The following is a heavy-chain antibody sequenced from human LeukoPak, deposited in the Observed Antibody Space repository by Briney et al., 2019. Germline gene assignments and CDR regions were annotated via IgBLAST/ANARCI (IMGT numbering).Heavy chain of an antibody. D-gene: IGHD2-2*02. CDR2: ISSSSSTI. Sequence: PGGPLRLSCAASGFTFSSYSMNWVRQAPGKGLEWVSYISSSSSTIYYADSVKGRFTISRDNAKNSLYLQMNSLRAEDTAVYYCARDLGTAIHDYWGQGTLVTVSS. V-gene: IGHV3-48*04. CDR3: ARDLGTAIHDY. J-gene: IGHJ4*02. CDR1: GFTFSSYS.